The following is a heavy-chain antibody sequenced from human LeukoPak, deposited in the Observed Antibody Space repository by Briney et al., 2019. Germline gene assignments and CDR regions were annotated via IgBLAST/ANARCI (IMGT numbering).Heavy chain of an antibody. CDR3: ARGKGLTIFGVASWFDP. D-gene: IGHD3-3*01. J-gene: IGHJ5*02. Sequence: GGSLRLSCAASGFTFSSYWMSWVRQAPGKGLEWVANIKQDGSEKYYVDSVKGRFTISRDNAKNSLFLQMSSLRAEDTAVYYCARGKGLTIFGVASWFDPWGQGTLVTVSS. V-gene: IGHV3-7*01. CDR2: IKQDGSEK. CDR1: GFTFSSYW.